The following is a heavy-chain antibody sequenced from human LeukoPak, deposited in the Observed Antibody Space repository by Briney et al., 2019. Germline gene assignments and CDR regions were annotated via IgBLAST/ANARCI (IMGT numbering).Heavy chain of an antibody. J-gene: IGHJ4*02. CDR3: ARVIFGVVQYYFDY. CDR2: INPNSGGT. V-gene: IGHV1-2*02. Sequence: ASVKVSCKASGYTFTGYYMHWVRQAPGQRLEWMGWINPNSGGTNYAQKFQGRVTMTRDTSISTAYMELSRLRSDDTAVYYCARVIFGVVQYYFDYWGQGTLVTVSS. CDR1: GYTFTGYY. D-gene: IGHD3-3*01.